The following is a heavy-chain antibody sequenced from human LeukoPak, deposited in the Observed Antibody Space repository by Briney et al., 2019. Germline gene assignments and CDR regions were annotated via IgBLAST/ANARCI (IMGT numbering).Heavy chain of an antibody. Sequence: SETLSLTCTVSGGSISSYYWSWIRQPAGKGLEWIGRIYTSGSTNYNPSLKSRVTMSLDTSKNQFSLKLSSVTAADTAVYYCARTRYYYNSRSYGAPYYFDYWGQGTLVTVSS. D-gene: IGHD3-10*01. CDR3: ARTRYYYNSRSYGAPYYFDY. J-gene: IGHJ4*02. CDR1: GGSISSYY. V-gene: IGHV4-4*07. CDR2: IYTSGST.